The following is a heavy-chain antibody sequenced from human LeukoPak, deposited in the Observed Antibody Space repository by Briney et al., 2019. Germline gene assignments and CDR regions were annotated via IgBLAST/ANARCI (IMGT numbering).Heavy chain of an antibody. CDR1: GFTFSNYA. Sequence: GGSLRLSCAASGFTFSNYAMSWVRQAAGKGLGWVSGVSGNGDSAYYADSVKGRCTIPRDNSKNTLYLQMNSLRAEDTAVYYCARGRYSSSSSPIDCWGQGTLV. CDR2: VSGNGDSA. V-gene: IGHV3-23*01. J-gene: IGHJ4*02. D-gene: IGHD6-6*01. CDR3: ARGRYSSSSSPIDC.